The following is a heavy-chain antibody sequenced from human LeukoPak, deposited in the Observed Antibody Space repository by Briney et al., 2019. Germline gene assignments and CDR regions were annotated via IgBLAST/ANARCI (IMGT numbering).Heavy chain of an antibody. CDR3: ARLSTVTTSFDY. Sequence: SETLSLTCTVSGGSISSNSYSWGWIRQPPGTGLEWIASMSYSGSTYYNPSLKSRVTISVDTSRNQFSLKLSSVTAADTAVYYCARLSTVTTSFDYWGQGTLVTVSS. J-gene: IGHJ4*02. CDR1: GGSISSNSYS. D-gene: IGHD4-17*01. CDR2: MSYSGST. V-gene: IGHV4-39*07.